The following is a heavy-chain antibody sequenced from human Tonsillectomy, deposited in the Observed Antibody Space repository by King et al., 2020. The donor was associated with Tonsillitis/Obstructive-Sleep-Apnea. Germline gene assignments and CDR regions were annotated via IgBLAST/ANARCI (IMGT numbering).Heavy chain of an antibody. CDR1: GFTFDDYA. CDR2: ISGDGGST. V-gene: IGHV3-43*02. Sequence: VQLVESGGGVVQPGGSLRLFCAASGFTFDDYAMHWVRQAPGKGLEWVSLISGDGGSTYYADSVKGRFTISRDNSKNSLYLQMNSLRTEDTALYYCAKDAFVVVPAAMRGTYYYYYYMDVWGKGTTVTVSS. J-gene: IGHJ6*03. CDR3: AKDAFVVVPAAMRGTYYYYYYMDV. D-gene: IGHD2-2*01.